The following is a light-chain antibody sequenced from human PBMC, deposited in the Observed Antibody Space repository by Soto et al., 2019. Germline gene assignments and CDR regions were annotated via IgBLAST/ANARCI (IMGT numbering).Light chain of an antibody. V-gene: IGKV4-1*01. CDR3: QQYNSYPWT. J-gene: IGKJ1*01. CDR1: QSVLYSSNNKNS. CDR2: WAS. Sequence: DIVMTQSPDSLAVSLGERATINCKSSQSVLYSSNNKNSVAWYQQKPGQPPQLLIYWASTRESGVPDRFSGSESGTDFTLTISTLQPSDFATYYCQQYNSYPWTFGQGTKV.